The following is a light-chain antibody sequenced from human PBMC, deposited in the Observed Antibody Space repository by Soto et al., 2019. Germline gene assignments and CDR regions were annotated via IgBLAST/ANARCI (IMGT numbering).Light chain of an antibody. V-gene: IGLV4-69*01. CDR3: QTWGTGTVV. CDR1: SGHSSYA. J-gene: IGLJ2*01. Sequence: QSVLTQSPSASASLGASVKLTCTLSSGHSSYAIAWHQQQPEKGPRYLMKLNSDGSHSKGDVIPDRFSGSSSGAERYLTISSLQSEDEADYYCQTWGTGTVVVGGGTKVTVL. CDR2: LNSDGSH.